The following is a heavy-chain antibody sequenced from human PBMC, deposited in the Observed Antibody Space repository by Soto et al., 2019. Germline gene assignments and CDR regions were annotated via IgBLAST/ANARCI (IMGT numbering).Heavy chain of an antibody. V-gene: IGHV3-33*01. CDR2: IWHDGSQK. CDR1: GLTFSSYG. CDR3: EGRDDPFHI. Sequence: QVQLVESGGGVVQPERSLRLSCTASGLTFSSYGIHWVRQAPGKGLEWVAVIWHDGSQKYYADSVRGRFTISRDNSKNTEYWQINRLRSEDTAVYYCEGRDDPFHIWGQVTMVTVSS. J-gene: IGHJ3*02.